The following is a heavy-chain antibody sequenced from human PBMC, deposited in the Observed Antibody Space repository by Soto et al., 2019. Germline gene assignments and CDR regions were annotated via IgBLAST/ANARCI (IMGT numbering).Heavy chain of an antibody. CDR2: LSHDGGNI. Sequence: GGFLRLSCVAPGFSFSHHAMTWVRLPPGKGLQWVAALSHDGGNIYYRDSVRGRFTISRDNSKNTLYLQMHSLKAEDTAVYFCAKQMGTWVDTAIDFWGQGTQVTVSS. V-gene: IGHV3-23*01. J-gene: IGHJ4*02. CDR3: AKQMGTWVDTAIDF. CDR1: GFSFSHHA. D-gene: IGHD1-1*01.